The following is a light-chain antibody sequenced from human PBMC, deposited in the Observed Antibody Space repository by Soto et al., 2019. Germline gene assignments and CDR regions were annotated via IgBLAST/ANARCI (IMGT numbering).Light chain of an antibody. Sequence: QSVLTQPPSASGSPGQSVTISCTGTSSDVGGYNYVSWYQQHPGKAPKLMIYEVSKRPSGVPDRFSGSKSGNTASLTVSGLQAEDEADYYCSSYAGSHYVFGTGTQLTVL. CDR1: SSDVGGYNY. V-gene: IGLV2-8*01. CDR2: EVS. CDR3: SSYAGSHYV. J-gene: IGLJ1*01.